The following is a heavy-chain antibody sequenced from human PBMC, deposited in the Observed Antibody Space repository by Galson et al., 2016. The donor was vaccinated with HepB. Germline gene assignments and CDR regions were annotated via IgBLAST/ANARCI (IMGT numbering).Heavy chain of an antibody. V-gene: IGHV3-33*01. J-gene: IGHJ4*02. D-gene: IGHD5-12*01. CDR3: ARGGDIVATLDY. CDR2: IWYDETNK. Sequence: WIRQPPGKGLEWVAVIWYDETNKYYTDSVKGRFTISRDNSKNRLYLQMNSLRAEDTALYYCARGGDIVATLDYWGQGTQVIVSS.